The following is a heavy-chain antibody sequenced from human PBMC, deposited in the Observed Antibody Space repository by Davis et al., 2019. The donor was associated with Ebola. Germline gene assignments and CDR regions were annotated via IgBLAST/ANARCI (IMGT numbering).Heavy chain of an antibody. Sequence: SVKVSCKAPDGTFKNNAINWVRQAPGQGLEWMGGIIAIFDIPKYTKKFEGRLTFTADKTTDTAYMELSDLTSEDTAVYYCARDDVGYMSAFTSWFDAWGQGTLVTVSS. V-gene: IGHV1-69*10. CDR1: DGTFKNNA. CDR2: IIAIFDIP. CDR3: ARDDVGYMSAFTSWFDA. D-gene: IGHD3-16*02. J-gene: IGHJ5*02.